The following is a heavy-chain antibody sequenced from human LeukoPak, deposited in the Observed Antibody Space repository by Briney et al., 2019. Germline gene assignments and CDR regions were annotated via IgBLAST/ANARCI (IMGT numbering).Heavy chain of an antibody. CDR3: ARRSDSGSDDGEDYFDY. D-gene: IGHD1-26*01. CDR2: MYYDGST. V-gene: IGHV4-39*01. J-gene: IGHJ4*02. CDR1: GGSIYSTTYY. Sequence: SETLSLPCTVSGGSIYSTTYYWGWIRQPPGKGLEWLGSMYYDGSTYYNPSLKSRVTISVDTSKNQFSLKLISVTAADTAVYFCARRSDSGSDDGEDYFDYWGQGTLVTVSS.